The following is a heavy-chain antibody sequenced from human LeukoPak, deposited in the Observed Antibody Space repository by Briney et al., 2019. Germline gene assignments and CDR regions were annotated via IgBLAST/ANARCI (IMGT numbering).Heavy chain of an antibody. CDR3: AKQVFGRPSRFDY. D-gene: IGHD3-16*01. CDR2: ISGSGGST. V-gene: IGHV3-23*01. CDR1: GFTFSSYA. J-gene: IGHJ4*02. Sequence: PGGSLRLSCAASGFTFSSYAMSWVRQAPGKGLEWVSTISGSGGSTYYADSVKGRFTISRDNSKNILYLQMNSLRAEDTAVYYCAKQVFGRPSRFDYWGQGTLVTVSS.